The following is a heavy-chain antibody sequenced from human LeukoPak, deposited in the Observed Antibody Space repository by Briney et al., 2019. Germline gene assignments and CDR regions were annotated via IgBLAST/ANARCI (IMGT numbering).Heavy chain of an antibody. D-gene: IGHD5-12*01. CDR3: ARENSGNDEGSNHFDY. CDR2: INPNSGGT. Sequence: GASVKVSCKASGYTFTGYYMHWVRQAPGQGLEWMGWINPNSGGTNYAQKFQGWVTMTRDTSISTAYMELSRLRSDDTAVYYCARENSGNDEGSNHFDYWGPGTLVTVSS. V-gene: IGHV1-2*04. J-gene: IGHJ4*02. CDR1: GYTFTGYY.